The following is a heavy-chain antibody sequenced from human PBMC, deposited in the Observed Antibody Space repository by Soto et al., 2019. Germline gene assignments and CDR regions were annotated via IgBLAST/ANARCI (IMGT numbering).Heavy chain of an antibody. J-gene: IGHJ4*02. CDR3: ARGGGIYSIAWPIDH. CDR1: GYTFTNYG. D-gene: IGHD3-16*01. CDR2: TGAYNGNT. Sequence: ASVKVSCKASGYTFTNYGISWVRQAPGQGLEWMGWTGAYNGNTNYAQKFQGRVTMTADTSTNTAYMELRSLRYGDAAVYYCARGGGIYSIAWPIDHWGQGTLVTVSS. V-gene: IGHV1-18*04.